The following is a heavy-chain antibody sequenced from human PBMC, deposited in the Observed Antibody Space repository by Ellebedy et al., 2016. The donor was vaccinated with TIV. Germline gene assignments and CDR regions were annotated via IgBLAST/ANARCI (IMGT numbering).Heavy chain of an antibody. D-gene: IGHD2-15*01. Sequence: PGGSLRLSCTASGFTFGDYTMSWFRKAQGKGLEWVGFIRGKAYGGTTEYAASVKGRFSISRDDSKNIAYLKMNSLKTEDTAVYYCTRDPRWVVVVAPMVDSWGQGTLVTVSS. CDR2: IRGKAYGGTT. V-gene: IGHV3-49*03. J-gene: IGHJ4*02. CDR3: TRDPRWVVVVAPMVDS. CDR1: GFTFGDYT.